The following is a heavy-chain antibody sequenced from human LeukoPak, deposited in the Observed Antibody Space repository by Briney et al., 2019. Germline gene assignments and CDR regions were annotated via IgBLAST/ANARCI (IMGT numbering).Heavy chain of an antibody. J-gene: IGHJ4*02. CDR2: ISSSSSYI. Sequence: GGSLRLSCAASGFTFSSDSMCSGRHALGKRVEWVSSISSSSSYIYYADSVKGRFTISRDNAKNSLYLQMNSLRAEETAVYYCARGTQDGIAAAGDYWGQGTLVTVSS. CDR3: ARGTQDGIAAAGDY. CDR1: GFTFSSDS. V-gene: IGHV3-21*01. D-gene: IGHD6-13*01.